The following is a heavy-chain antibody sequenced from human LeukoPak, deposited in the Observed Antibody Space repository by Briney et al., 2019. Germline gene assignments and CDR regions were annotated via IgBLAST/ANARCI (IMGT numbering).Heavy chain of an antibody. Sequence: GGSLRLSCAASGFTFSSYAMTWVRQAPGKGLEWVSAINGGGYNTYYADSVKGRFTISRDNSENTLYLQMNSLRAEDTAVYYCAKGRDGHIVFDCWGQGTLVTVSS. CDR2: INGGGYNT. CDR3: AKGRDGHIVFDC. D-gene: IGHD5-24*01. J-gene: IGHJ4*02. CDR1: GFTFSSYA. V-gene: IGHV3-23*01.